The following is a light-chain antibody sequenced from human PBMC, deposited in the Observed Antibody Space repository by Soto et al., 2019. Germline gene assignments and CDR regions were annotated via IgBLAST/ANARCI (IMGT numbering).Light chain of an antibody. V-gene: IGKV1-5*03. CDR2: KAS. Sequence: DIQMTQSPSTLSASVGDRVTITCRASQSISSWLAWFQQKPGKAPKLLIYKASSLESGVPSRFSGSGSGTEFTLTISSLQPDDFATYYCQQYDDYSHWTFGQGTKVEIK. CDR1: QSISSW. CDR3: QQYDDYSHWT. J-gene: IGKJ1*01.